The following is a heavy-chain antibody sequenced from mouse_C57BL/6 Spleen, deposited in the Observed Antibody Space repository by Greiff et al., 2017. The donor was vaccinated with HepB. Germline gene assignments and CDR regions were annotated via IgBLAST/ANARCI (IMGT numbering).Heavy chain of an antibody. CDR2: IHPNSGST. D-gene: IGHD2-3*01. V-gene: IGHV1-64*01. J-gene: IGHJ1*03. CDR1: GYTFTSYW. CDR3: ARDGRGWYVDV. Sequence: QVQLQQPGAELVKPGASVKLSCKASGYTFTSYWMHWVKQRPGQGLEWIGMIHPNSGSTNYNEKFKSKATLTVDKSSSTAYMQLSSLTSEDSAVYYCARDGRGWYVDVWGTGTTVTVAS.